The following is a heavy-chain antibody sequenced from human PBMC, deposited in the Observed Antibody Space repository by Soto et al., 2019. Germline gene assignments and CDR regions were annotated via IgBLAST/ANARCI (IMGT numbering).Heavy chain of an antibody. CDR3: ARDHDGDYDYYYMDV. CDR2: IKQDGSEK. D-gene: IGHD4-17*01. V-gene: IGHV3-7*01. Sequence: PGGSLRLSCAASGFTFSSYWMSWVRQAPGKGLEWVANIKQDGSEKYYVDSVKGRFTISRDNAKNSLYLQMNSLRAEDTAVYYCARDHDGDYDYYYMDVWGKGTTVTVSS. CDR1: GFTFSSYW. J-gene: IGHJ6*03.